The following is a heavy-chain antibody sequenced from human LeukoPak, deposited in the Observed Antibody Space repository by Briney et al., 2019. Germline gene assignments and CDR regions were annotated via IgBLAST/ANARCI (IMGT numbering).Heavy chain of an antibody. CDR2: IYTSGST. CDR1: GGSISSYY. V-gene: IGHV4-4*07. Sequence: SETLSLTCTVSGGSISSYYWSWIRQPAGKGLEWIGRIYTSGSTNYNPSLKSRVTMSVDTSKNQFSLKLSSVTAADTAVYYCARTWAGNYDFWSGYYGGGDNDAFDIWGQGTMVTVSP. D-gene: IGHD3-3*01. J-gene: IGHJ3*02. CDR3: ARTWAGNYDFWSGYYGGGDNDAFDI.